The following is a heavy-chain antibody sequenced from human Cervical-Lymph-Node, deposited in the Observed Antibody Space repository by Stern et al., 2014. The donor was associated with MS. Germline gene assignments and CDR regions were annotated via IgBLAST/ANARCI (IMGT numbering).Heavy chain of an antibody. J-gene: IGHJ4*02. CDR1: CFDFDSYF. D-gene: IGHD6-13*01. Sequence: EVQLVVSGRRLVKPGEALRLSCAASCFDFDSYFLHWARLPPGTGLAWASSIRTESSYINYAASLKGRFTISRDNANNSLYLQMNSLRPEDTAVYYCARRAGGLIAAGSLDYWGQGGLVTVSS. CDR3: ARRAGGLIAAGSLDY. CDR2: IRTESSYI. V-gene: IGHV3-21*06.